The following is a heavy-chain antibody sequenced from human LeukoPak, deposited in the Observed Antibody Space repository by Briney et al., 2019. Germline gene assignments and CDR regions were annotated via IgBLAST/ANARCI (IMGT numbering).Heavy chain of an antibody. Sequence: SETLSLTCAASGGSLSGYYWNWIRQTPAKGLEWIGEVNHAGSTNYNPSLKSRVTISVDTSQNQFSLSLRSVTAADTAVYYCARGRYLTTRGGAAAGFLDYWGQGSLVTVSA. CDR3: ARGRYLTTRGGAAAGFLDY. CDR2: VNHAGST. V-gene: IGHV4-34*01. J-gene: IGHJ4*02. D-gene: IGHD6-13*01. CDR1: GGSLSGYY.